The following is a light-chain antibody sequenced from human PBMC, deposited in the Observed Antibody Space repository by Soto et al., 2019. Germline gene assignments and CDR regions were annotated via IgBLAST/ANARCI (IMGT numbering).Light chain of an antibody. CDR1: SSNIGAGYD. CDR3: QSYDTSLSAYV. Sequence: QSVLAQPPSVSGAPGQKVTISCTGSSSNIGAGYDLHWYQQLPGTAPKLLLYGNINRPSGVPDRFSGSKSGTSASLAITGLQAEDEADYYCQSYDTSLSAYVFGTGTKSPS. J-gene: IGLJ1*01. CDR2: GNI. V-gene: IGLV1-40*01.